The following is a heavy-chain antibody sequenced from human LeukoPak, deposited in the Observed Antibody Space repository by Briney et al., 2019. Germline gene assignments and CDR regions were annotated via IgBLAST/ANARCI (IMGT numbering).Heavy chain of an antibody. Sequence: PGGSLRLSPAPSGFTFTSDSMSSVSQAPGKGLLSVSSISSSSTSMCYADSVKARFTITRDNAKNSLYLQMNSLRAEDTAVYYWSRERGYGYGYTDYWGQGTLVTVSS. J-gene: IGHJ4*02. V-gene: IGHV3-21*01. CDR1: GFTFTSDS. CDR2: ISSSSTSM. CDR3: SRERGYGYGYTDY. D-gene: IGHD5-18*01.